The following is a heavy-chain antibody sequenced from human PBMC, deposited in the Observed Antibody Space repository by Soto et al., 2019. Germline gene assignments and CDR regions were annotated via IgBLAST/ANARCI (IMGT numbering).Heavy chain of an antibody. CDR2: IYYSGST. CDR1: GGSISSYY. J-gene: IGHJ6*03. V-gene: IGHV4-59*08. D-gene: IGHD3-10*01. CDR3: ARGYYYGSGSYYKTTNYYYYYYMDV. Sequence: SETLSLTCTVSGGSISSYYWSWIRQPPGKGLEWIGYIYYSGSTNYNPSLKSRVTISVDTSKNPFSLKLSSVTAADTAVYYCARGYYYGSGSYYKTTNYYYYYYMDVWGKGTTVTVSS.